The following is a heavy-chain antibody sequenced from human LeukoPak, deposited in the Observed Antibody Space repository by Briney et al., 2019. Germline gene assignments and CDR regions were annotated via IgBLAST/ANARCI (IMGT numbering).Heavy chain of an antibody. CDR1: GGSIGSSSYY. D-gene: IGHD6-13*01. V-gene: IGHV4-39*07. J-gene: IGHJ4*02. CDR3: TNAGRLDDY. CDR2: IYYSGST. Sequence: SETLSLTCTVSGGSIGSSSYYWGWIRQPPGKGLEWIGSIYYSGSTYYNPSLKSRVTISVDTSKNQFSLKLSSVTAADTAVYYCTNAGRLDDYWGQGTLVTVSS.